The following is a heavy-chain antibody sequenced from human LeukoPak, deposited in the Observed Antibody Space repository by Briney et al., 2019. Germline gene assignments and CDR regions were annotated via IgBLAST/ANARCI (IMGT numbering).Heavy chain of an antibody. Sequence: GGSLRLSCAASGFTFSTYGMNWVRQAPGKGLEWVSSISSGSSYIYYADSVKGRFTISRDNAKNSLYLQMNSLRAEDKAVYYCARETKQLSDAFDLWGQGTLVTVSS. D-gene: IGHD6-6*01. V-gene: IGHV3-21*01. CDR1: GFTFSTYG. CDR2: ISSGSSYI. CDR3: ARETKQLSDAFDL. J-gene: IGHJ3*01.